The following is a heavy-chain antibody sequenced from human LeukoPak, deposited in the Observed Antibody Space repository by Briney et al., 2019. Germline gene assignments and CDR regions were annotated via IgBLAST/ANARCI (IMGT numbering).Heavy chain of an antibody. CDR3: ARSAAARRGLYFDY. CDR2: IYPGDSDT. CDR1: GYSFGSYW. V-gene: IGHV5-51*01. J-gene: IGHJ4*02. D-gene: IGHD6-6*01. Sequence: GESLKISCKGSGYSFGSYWIGWVRQMPGKGLEWMGIIYPGDSDTRYSPSFQGQVTISADNSNTTAYLQWSSLKASDTAMYYCARSAAARRGLYFDYWGQGTLVTISS.